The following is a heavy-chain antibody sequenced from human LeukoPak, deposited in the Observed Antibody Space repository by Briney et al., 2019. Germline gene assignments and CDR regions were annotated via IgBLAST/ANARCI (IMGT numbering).Heavy chain of an antibody. D-gene: IGHD2-2*01. Sequence: GGSLRLSCAASGFTFSSYSMNWVRQAPGKGLEWVSAISGSGGSTYYADSVKGRFTISRDNSKNTLYLQMNSLRAEDTAVYYCAKGCSSTSCYHSFDYWGQGTLVTVSS. CDR3: AKGCSSTSCYHSFDY. CDR1: GFTFSSYS. J-gene: IGHJ4*02. CDR2: ISGSGGST. V-gene: IGHV3-23*01.